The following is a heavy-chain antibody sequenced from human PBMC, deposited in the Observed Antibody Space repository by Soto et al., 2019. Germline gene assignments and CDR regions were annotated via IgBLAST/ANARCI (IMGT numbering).Heavy chain of an antibody. CDR2: INHSGST. V-gene: IGHV4-34*01. CDR1: GGSFSGYY. CDR3: ARGTTHYFGY. J-gene: IGHJ4*02. D-gene: IGHD1-1*01. Sequence: QVQLQQWGAGLLKPSETLSLTCAVYGGSFSGYYWSWIRQPPGKGLEWIGEINHSGSTNYNPSLKSRVTISVDTSKNQFSLKLSSVTAADTAVYYCARGTTHYFGYWGQGTLVTVSS.